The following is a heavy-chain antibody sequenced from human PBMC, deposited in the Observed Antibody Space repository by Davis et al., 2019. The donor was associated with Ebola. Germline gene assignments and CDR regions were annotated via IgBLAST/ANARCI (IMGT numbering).Heavy chain of an antibody. D-gene: IGHD2-15*01. CDR3: ARDPGYCSGGSCSNWFDP. Sequence: PGGSLRLSCAASGFTFSSYSMNWVRQAPGKGLEWVSYISSSSSTIYCADSVKGRFTISRDNAKNSLYLQMNSLRDEDTAVYYCARDPGYCSGGSCSNWFDPWGQGTLVTVSS. CDR2: ISSSSSTI. CDR1: GFTFSSYS. V-gene: IGHV3-48*02. J-gene: IGHJ5*02.